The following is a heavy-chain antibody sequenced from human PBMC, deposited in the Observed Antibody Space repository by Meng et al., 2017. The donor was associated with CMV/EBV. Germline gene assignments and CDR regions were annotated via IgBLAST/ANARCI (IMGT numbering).Heavy chain of an antibody. Sequence: GGSLRLSCAASGFTVSSNYMSWVRQAPGKGLEWVSVIYSGGSTYCADSVKGRFTISRDNSKNTLYLQMNSLRAEDTAVYYCATTYYYGSGSYYTLDYWGQGTLVTVSS. CDR1: GFTVSSNY. D-gene: IGHD3-10*01. CDR3: ATTYYYGSGSYYTLDY. V-gene: IGHV3-53*01. CDR2: IYSGGST. J-gene: IGHJ4*02.